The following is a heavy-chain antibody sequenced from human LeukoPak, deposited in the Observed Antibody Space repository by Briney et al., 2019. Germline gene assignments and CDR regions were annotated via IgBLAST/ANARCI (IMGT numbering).Heavy chain of an antibody. D-gene: IGHD3-3*01. CDR1: GFTFSSYW. J-gene: IGHJ6*02. CDR2: INSDGSST. V-gene: IGHV3-74*01. Sequence: PGGSLRLSCAASGFTFSSYWMHWVRQAPGKGLVWVSRINSDGSSTSYADSVKGRFTISRDNAKNTLYLQMNSLRAEDTAVYYCAREYYDFWSGYYLYYYYGMDVWGQGTTVTVSS. CDR3: AREYYDFWSGYYLYYYYGMDV.